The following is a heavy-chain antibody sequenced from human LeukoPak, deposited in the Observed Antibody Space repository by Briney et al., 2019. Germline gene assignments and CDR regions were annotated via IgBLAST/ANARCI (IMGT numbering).Heavy chain of an antibody. D-gene: IGHD4-17*01. J-gene: IGHJ3*01. CDR2: LHYSGSS. V-gene: IGHV4-61*05. CDR1: GGSISSSSYY. CDR3: ASDYGDYEGAFDF. Sequence: PSETLSLTCTVSGGSISSSSYYWGWIRQPPGKGLEWIGYLHYSGSSNYNPSLKSRVTISVETSKNQFSLKLSSVTAADTAVYYCASDYGDYEGAFDFWGQGTMVTVSS.